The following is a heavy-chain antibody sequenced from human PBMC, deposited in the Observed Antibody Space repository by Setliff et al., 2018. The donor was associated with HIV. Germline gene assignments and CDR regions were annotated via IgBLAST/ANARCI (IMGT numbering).Heavy chain of an antibody. CDR2: IGGDNATI. D-gene: IGHD2-8*02. J-gene: IGHJ5*02. CDR1: GYDFTAYA. Sequence: ASVKVSCKASGYDFTAYAISWVRQAPGQGLEWMGRIGGDNATIKFAQSFQGRVTMTTDTSTNTAYLELTSRRSDDTAVYYCARYAASGTGWFDPWGQGTQVTVSS. V-gene: IGHV1-18*01. CDR3: ARYAASGTGWFDP.